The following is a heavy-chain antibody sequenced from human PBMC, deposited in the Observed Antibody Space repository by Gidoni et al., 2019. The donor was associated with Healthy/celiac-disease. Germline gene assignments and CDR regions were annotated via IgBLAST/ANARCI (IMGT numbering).Heavy chain of an antibody. V-gene: IGHV1-69*01. CDR1: GGTFSSYA. CDR2: IIPIFGTA. Sequence: QVQLVQSGAEVKKTGSSVKVSCKASGGTFSSYAISWVRQAPGQGLEWMGWIIPIFGTANYAQKFQGRVTITADESTSTAYMELGSLISEDTAVYYCASPRGGSGVWGQGTTVTVSS. D-gene: IGHD3-10*01. J-gene: IGHJ6*02. CDR3: ASPRGGSGV.